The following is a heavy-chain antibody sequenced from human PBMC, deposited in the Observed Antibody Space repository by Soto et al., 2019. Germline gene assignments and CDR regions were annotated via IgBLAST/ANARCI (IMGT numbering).Heavy chain of an antibody. J-gene: IGHJ4*02. CDR1: GYTFTGYY. D-gene: IGHD3-22*01. CDR3: AKAGGNYYDSSGYYPFDY. Sequence: ASVKVSCKASGYTFTGYYMHWVRQAPGQGLEWMGWINPNSGGTNYAQKFQGWVTMTRDTSISTAYMELSRLRSDDTAVYYCAKAGGNYYDSSGYYPFDYWGQGTLVTVSS. CDR2: INPNSGGT. V-gene: IGHV1-2*04.